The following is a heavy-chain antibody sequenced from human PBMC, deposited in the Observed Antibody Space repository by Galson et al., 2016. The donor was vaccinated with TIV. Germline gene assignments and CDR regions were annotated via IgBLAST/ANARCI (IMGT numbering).Heavy chain of an antibody. Sequence: SVKVSCKASGYIFNNYYMHWVRQAPGQGLEWMGWINPDSCGTSYAQKFPGRVTMTRDTAISTAYMELSRLTSDDTAVYFRARVRLTCGGSRSYAFDVWGQGTMVTVSS. CDR1: GYIFNNYY. D-gene: IGHD2-15*01. CDR3: ARVRLTCGGSRSYAFDV. J-gene: IGHJ3*01. CDR2: INPDSCGT. V-gene: IGHV1-2*02.